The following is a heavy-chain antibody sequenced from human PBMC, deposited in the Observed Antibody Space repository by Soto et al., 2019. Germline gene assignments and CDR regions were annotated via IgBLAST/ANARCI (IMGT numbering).Heavy chain of an antibody. CDR3: AKREYYYDSTGYYRDAYDV. J-gene: IGHJ3*01. V-gene: IGHV5-51*01. CDR1: GFDFLDFW. CDR2: IYPSDSDT. Sequence: GESLKISCHGSGFDFLDFWIGWVRQTPEKGLEWMGIIYPSDSDTRYNPSFKGQVTISVDTSISTAYLQWSSLKASDTAIYFCAKREYYYDSTGYYRDAYDVWGQGTMVTVSS. D-gene: IGHD3-22*01.